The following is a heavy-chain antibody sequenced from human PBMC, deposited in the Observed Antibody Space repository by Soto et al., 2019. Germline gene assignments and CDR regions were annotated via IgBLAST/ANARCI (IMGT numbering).Heavy chain of an antibody. CDR1: GWTFSRNA. V-gene: IGHV1-69*13. D-gene: IGHD6-13*01. CDR2: IIPFFHAP. CDR3: ARSRAAAPNRVGMDV. Sequence: SVKVSCKACGWTFSRNAISWVGQAGGQGLEWMGGIIPFFHAPNYAQKFQGRVTITADESTSIVFMEMSSLRFEDTAVYYCARSRAAAPNRVGMDVWGQVTTVTVSS. J-gene: IGHJ6*02.